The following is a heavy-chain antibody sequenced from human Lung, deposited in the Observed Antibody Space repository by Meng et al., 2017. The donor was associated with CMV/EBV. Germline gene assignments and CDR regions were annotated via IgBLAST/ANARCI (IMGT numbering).Heavy chain of an antibody. CDR1: GFTFNNCG. CDR2: ISNDGGNK. V-gene: IGHV3-30*18. CDR3: AKDLKAYGDYYFDY. D-gene: IGHD4-17*01. Sequence: ASGFTFNNCGMHWVRRAPGKGLEWLAVISNDGGNKHYADSVKGRFTISRDNSKNTLNLQMNSLRPEDTSVYYCAKDLKAYGDYYFDYWGQGILVTVSS. J-gene: IGHJ4*02.